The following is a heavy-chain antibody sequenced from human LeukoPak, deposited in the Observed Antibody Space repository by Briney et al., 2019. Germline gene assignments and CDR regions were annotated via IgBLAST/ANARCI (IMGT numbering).Heavy chain of an antibody. J-gene: IGHJ4*02. V-gene: IGHV4-38-2*01. CDR1: GYSFSSGCY. CDR3: ACGYDCWSGYPGFGFYF. CDR2: IYHSGST. D-gene: IGHD3-3*01. Sequence: AETLCLSCAASGYSFSSGCYCCCRRHPPGRGLELTSIIYHSGSTYYNPSLKSRVTISVDTSKNQFSLKLSAVTAADTAGYCCACGYDCWSGYPGFGFYFWGQGTLVSVSS.